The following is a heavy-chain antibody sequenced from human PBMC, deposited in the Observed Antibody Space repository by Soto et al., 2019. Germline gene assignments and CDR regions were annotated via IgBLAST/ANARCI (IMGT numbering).Heavy chain of an antibody. CDR3: ALRFGPA. V-gene: IGHV4-30-4*01. CDR2: IYYSGTT. CDR1: GASISSGDYY. Sequence: QVQLQESGPGLVKPSQTLSLTCTVSGASISSGDYYWTWIRQPPEKGLEWIGYIYYSGTTYYNPSLKSRVSISLDTSKNRFSLQLTSVTAADTGVYYCALRFGPAWGQGTTVTVSS. J-gene: IGHJ6*02. D-gene: IGHD5-12*01.